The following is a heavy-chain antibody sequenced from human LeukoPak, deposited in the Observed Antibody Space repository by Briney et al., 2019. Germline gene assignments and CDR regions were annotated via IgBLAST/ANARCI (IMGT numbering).Heavy chain of an antibody. J-gene: IGHJ4*02. V-gene: IGHV3-33*01. CDR3: ARDEGLQLPQPGY. CDR1: GFTFSSYG. Sequence: GGSLRLSCAASGFTFSSYGMHWVRQAPGKGLECGAVIWYDGSNKYYADSVKGRFTISRDNSKNTLYLQMNSLRAEDTAVYYCARDEGLQLPQPGYWGQGTLVTVSS. D-gene: IGHD2-2*01. CDR2: IWYDGSNK.